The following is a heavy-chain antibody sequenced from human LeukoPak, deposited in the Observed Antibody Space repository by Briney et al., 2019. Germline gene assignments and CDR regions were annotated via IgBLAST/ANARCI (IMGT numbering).Heavy chain of an antibody. Sequence: PGGSLRLSCAPSGFTFSTYDMHWVRQATGKGLEWFSAIGTAGDTYYPGSVKGRFTISRENAKNSLYLQMNSLRAGDTAVYYCARGLRYSGYDYYYWGQGTLVTVSS. D-gene: IGHD5-12*01. CDR1: GFTFSTYD. J-gene: IGHJ4*02. V-gene: IGHV3-13*01. CDR2: IGTAGDT. CDR3: ARGLRYSGYDYYY.